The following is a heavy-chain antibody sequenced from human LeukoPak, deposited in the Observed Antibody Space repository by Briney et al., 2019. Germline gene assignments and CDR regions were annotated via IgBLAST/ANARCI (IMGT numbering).Heavy chain of an antibody. J-gene: IGHJ4*02. CDR3: ARVGALSSSWLLY. Sequence: GGSLRLSCVASGFTFSRYSMNWVRQAPGKGLEWVSSISSSGTYIYYADSMKGRFTLSRDNAKNSLYLQMNSLRAEDTAVYFCARVGALSSSWLLYWGQGTLVTVSS. V-gene: IGHV3-21*01. CDR1: GFTFSRYS. D-gene: IGHD6-13*01. CDR2: ISSSGTYI.